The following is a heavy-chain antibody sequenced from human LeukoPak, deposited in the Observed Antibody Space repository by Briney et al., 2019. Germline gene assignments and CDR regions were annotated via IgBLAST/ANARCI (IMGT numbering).Heavy chain of an antibody. D-gene: IGHD1-26*01. CDR1: GFTFSDHY. CDR2: VRDKANDYST. J-gene: IGHJ3*02. V-gene: IGHV3-72*01. Sequence: GGSLRLSCAASGFTFSDHYMDWVRQAPGKGLEWVGRVRDKANDYSTEYAASVKGRFTISRGDSENSLYLQMSSLKTEDTAVYYCARVSLPMSSGRYYDAFDIWGQGTMVTVSS. CDR3: ARVSLPMSSGRYYDAFDI.